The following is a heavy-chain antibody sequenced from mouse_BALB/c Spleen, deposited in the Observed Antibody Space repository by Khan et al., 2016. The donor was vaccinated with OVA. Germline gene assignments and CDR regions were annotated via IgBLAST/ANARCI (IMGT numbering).Heavy chain of an antibody. CDR2: INSDGDYT. V-gene: IGHV5-9-1*01. D-gene: IGHD2-1*01. CDR1: GFTFSTYA. J-gene: IGHJ3*01. CDR3: ARSPYGNFAY. Sequence: EVTLVESGGGLVKPGGSLRLSCAASGFTFSTYAMSWVRQTPEKRLDWVATINSDGDYTYFPDNVTGRFTISRDNAKNTLYLQMTSLRSEDTAIYYCARSPYGNFAYWGQGTLVTVSA.